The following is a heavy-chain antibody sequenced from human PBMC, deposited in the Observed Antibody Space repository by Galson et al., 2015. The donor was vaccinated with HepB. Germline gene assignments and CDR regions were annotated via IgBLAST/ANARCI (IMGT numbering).Heavy chain of an antibody. CDR3: TRDPGDYYFDY. J-gene: IGHJ4*02. D-gene: IGHD1-26*01. Sequence: SLRLSCAASGFGFGSYGMHWVRQAPGKGLEWVAIIWYDGSKKYYPDSVRDRFTISRDNSRNTVYLQMDSLSAEDTAVYYCTRDPGDYYFDYWGRGTLVTVSS. CDR1: GFGFGSYG. CDR2: IWYDGSKK. V-gene: IGHV3-33*01.